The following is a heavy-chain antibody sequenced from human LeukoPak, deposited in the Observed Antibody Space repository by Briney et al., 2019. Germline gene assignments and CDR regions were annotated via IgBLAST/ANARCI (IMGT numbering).Heavy chain of an antibody. CDR3: ARVLRVGYLWFGSHNMYGVDV. CDR2: IYYSGST. CDR1: GGSISSGDYY. J-gene: IGHJ6*02. D-gene: IGHD3-10*01. Sequence: PSQTLFLTCTVSGGSISSGDYYWSWIRQPPGKGLEWIGYIYYSGSTYYNPSLKSRVTISVDTSKNQFSLKLSSVTAADTAVYYCARVLRVGYLWFGSHNMYGVDVWGQGTTVTVSS. V-gene: IGHV4-30-4*01.